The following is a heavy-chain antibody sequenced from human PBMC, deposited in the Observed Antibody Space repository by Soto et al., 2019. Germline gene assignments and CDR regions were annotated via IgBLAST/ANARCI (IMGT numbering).Heavy chain of an antibody. D-gene: IGHD4-17*01. CDR2: ISNDGNNE. Sequence: QVQLVESGGAVVQPGRSLRLSCVASGFTFRDYVIHWVRQAPGKGVEWVAYISNDGNNEYYTHSVEGRFTISRDNSQNTLYLQMNSVRTEDTAVYYCARDRATVLDSWGQGTLVTVAS. V-gene: IGHV3-30-3*01. CDR1: GFTFRDYV. J-gene: IGHJ4*02. CDR3: ARDRATVLDS.